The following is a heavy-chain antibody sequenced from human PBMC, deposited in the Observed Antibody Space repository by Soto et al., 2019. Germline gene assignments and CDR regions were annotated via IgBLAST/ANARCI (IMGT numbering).Heavy chain of an antibody. D-gene: IGHD3-16*01. J-gene: IGHJ4*02. V-gene: IGHV1-18*04. CDR3: ARARDVYDRSLDY. CDR2: ISGYNGNT. CDR1: GYTFTTYH. Sequence: QVQLVQSGAEVRKPGASVKVSCKPSGYTFTTYHVTWVRQAPGQGLEWMGRISGYNGNTNYAQRLQGRVTMTTDTSTSTAYMELRSLRSDDTAVYYCARARDVYDRSLDYWGQGTLVTVSS.